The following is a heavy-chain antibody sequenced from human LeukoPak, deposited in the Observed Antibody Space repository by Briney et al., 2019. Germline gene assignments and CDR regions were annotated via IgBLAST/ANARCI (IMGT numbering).Heavy chain of an antibody. V-gene: IGHV3-23*01. CDR2: VSGSGGST. Sequence: GGSLRLSCAASGFTFSSYAMSWVRQAPGKGLEWVSAVSGSGGSTYYADSVKGRFTISRDNSKNSLYLQMNSLRAEDTAVYYCARDSDYDFWSGYSVLLWGQGTLVTVSS. J-gene: IGHJ4*02. CDR3: ARDSDYDFWSGYSVLL. CDR1: GFTFSSYA. D-gene: IGHD3-3*01.